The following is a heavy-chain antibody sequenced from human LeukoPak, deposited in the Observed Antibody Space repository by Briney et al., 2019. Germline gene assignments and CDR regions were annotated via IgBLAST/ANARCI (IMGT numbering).Heavy chain of an antibody. D-gene: IGHD3-10*01. Sequence: PSETLSLTCTVSGGSISSYYWSWIRQPPGKGLEWIGYIYYSVSTNYNPSLKSRVTISVDTSKNQFSLKLSSVTAADTAAYYCASVGRFYYDYWGQGTLVTVSS. CDR2: IYYSVST. V-gene: IGHV4-59*01. CDR3: ASVGRFYYDY. CDR1: GGSISSYY. J-gene: IGHJ4*02.